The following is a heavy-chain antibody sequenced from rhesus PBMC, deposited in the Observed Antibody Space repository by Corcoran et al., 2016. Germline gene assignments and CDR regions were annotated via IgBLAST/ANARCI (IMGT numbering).Heavy chain of an antibody. D-gene: IGHD6-25*01. V-gene: IGHV2-95*01. CDR3: ARRHRGRWTVGDCFDF. Sequence: QVTLKESGPALVKPTQPLTLPCTLSGLSIRTSEPVVGCIRSPPDKPLDCLASLYWNDSEYSSTSLKSRLTISEDTAKNLVVLTMTNMDPVDTATHYWARRHRGRWTVGDCFDFWGQGLRVTVSS. CDR2: LYWNDSE. CDR1: GLSIRTSEPV. J-gene: IGHJ3*01.